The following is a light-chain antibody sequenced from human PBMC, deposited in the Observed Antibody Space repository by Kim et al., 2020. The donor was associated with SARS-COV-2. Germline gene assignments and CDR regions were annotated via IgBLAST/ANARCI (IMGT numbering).Light chain of an antibody. V-gene: IGLV2-14*03. J-gene: IGLJ1*01. CDR3: CSHSNAGAYV. CDR2: DIT. CDR1: RSDVRGSLY. Sequence: GQSITISCTGTRSDVRGSLYVSWYHQPPGKAPKLLIYDITLRPSGVSNRFSGSKSGDTASLTISGLQIDDEADYYCCSHSNAGAYVFGSGTKVTVL.